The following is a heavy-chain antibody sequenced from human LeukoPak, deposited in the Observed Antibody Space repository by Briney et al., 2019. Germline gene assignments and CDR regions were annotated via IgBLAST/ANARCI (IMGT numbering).Heavy chain of an antibody. CDR3: ARDLVGATEFDY. Sequence: PSETLSLTCTVSGGSISSSSYYWGWIRQPPGKGLEWIGSIYYSGSTYYNPSLKSRVTISVDTSKNQFSLKLSSVTAADTAVYYCARDLVGATEFDYWGQGTLVTVSS. V-gene: IGHV4-39*07. J-gene: IGHJ4*02. CDR2: IYYSGST. D-gene: IGHD1-26*01. CDR1: GGSISSSSYY.